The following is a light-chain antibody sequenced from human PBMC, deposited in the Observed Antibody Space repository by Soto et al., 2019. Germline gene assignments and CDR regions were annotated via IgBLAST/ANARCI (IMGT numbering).Light chain of an antibody. V-gene: IGLV1-40*01. CDR3: QSYDSSLNRV. CDR2: GDN. Sequence: ALSQPPSVSGAPGQRITISCTGSSSNIGANYDVHWYRQVPGTAPKLLMSGDNNRPSGVADRFSGSKSGTSASLAITRLQAEDEADYYCQSYDSSLNRVFGTGTKVT. J-gene: IGLJ1*01. CDR1: SSNIGANYD.